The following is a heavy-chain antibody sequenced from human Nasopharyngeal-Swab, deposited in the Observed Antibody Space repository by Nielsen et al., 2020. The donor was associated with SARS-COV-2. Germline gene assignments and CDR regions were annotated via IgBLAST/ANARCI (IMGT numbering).Heavy chain of an antibody. J-gene: IGHJ6*02. CDR2: IKSKTDGGTT. CDR3: TTPDYGDSVPGPYYYYGMDV. CDR1: GFTFSNAW. D-gene: IGHD4-17*01. Sequence: GESLKISCAASGFTFSNAWMSWVRQAPGKGLEWVGRIKSKTDGGTTDYAAPVKGRFTISRDDSKNTLYLQMNSLKTEDTAVYYCTTPDYGDSVPGPYYYYGMDVWGQGTTVTASS. V-gene: IGHV3-15*01.